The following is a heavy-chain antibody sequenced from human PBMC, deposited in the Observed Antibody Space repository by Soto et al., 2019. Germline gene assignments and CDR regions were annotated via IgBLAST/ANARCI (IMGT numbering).Heavy chain of an antibody. J-gene: IGHJ4*02. CDR2: IYYNGNT. CDR1: GGSISSGSHH. CDR3: ARGGWRNDD. Sequence: PSETLSLTCALSGGSISSGSHHWGWIRQPPGKGLEWIGTIYYNGNTYYNPSLKSRVTLSVDTSKNQFSLKLTSVTAADTAVYYCARGGWRNDDWGQGTLVTVS. V-gene: IGHV4-39*07. D-gene: IGHD2-15*01.